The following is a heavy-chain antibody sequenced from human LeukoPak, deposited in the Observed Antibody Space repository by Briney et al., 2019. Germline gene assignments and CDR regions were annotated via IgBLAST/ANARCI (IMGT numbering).Heavy chain of an antibody. CDR3: ARTGESDRLSFDH. J-gene: IGHJ4*02. Sequence: GGSLRLSCAASGFTFSSYSMNWVRQAPGKGLEWVSSISSSAGFIYYADSVKGRFTISRDNAKNSLYLQMNSLRAEDTAVYYCARTGESDRLSFDHWGQGTLVTVSS. CDR2: ISSSAGFI. D-gene: IGHD7-27*01. CDR1: GFTFSSYS. V-gene: IGHV3-21*01.